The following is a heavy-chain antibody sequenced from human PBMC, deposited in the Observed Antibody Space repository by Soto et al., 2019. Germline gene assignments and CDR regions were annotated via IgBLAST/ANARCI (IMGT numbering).Heavy chain of an antibody. CDR1: GYTFTSYG. J-gene: IGHJ5*02. V-gene: IGHV1-18*01. D-gene: IGHD3-22*01. CDR3: ARNGRDRSGYYYGWFDP. Sequence: QVQLVQSGAEVKKPGASVKVSCKASGYTFTSYGISWVRQAPGQGLEWMGWISAYNGNTNYAQKLQGRVTMTTDTATSTAYMEPRSLRSDDTAVYYCARNGRDRSGYYYGWFDPWGQGTLVTVSS. CDR2: ISAYNGNT.